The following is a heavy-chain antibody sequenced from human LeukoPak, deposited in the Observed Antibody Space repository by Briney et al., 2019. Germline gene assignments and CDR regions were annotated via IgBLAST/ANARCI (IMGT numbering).Heavy chain of an antibody. CDR3: TRERRGSYYAFES. CDR2: VMSGRGST. D-gene: IGHD3-16*01. V-gene: IGHV3-11*05. J-gene: IGHJ4*02. Sequence: GSLRLSCAASGFSVSDYSISWIRQSPGKGPEWISYVMSGRGSTNYADSVKGRFTISRDNAKNSVALQLDGLRADDTAVYFCTRERRGSYYAFESWGQGTLVTVSS. CDR1: GFSVSDYS.